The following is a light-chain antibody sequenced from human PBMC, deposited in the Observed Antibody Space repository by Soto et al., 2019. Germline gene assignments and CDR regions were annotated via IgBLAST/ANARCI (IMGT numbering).Light chain of an antibody. Sequence: EIILTQSPASLSVSPGERATLSCRASQSVNNNLAWYQQKPGQAPRLLIYGASTRATGIPGRFMGSGSGTEFTITITSLQSEDFAVYFCQQYNNLPPDTFGQGTKLEIK. CDR2: GAS. V-gene: IGKV3-15*01. CDR3: QQYNNLPPDT. CDR1: QSVNNN. J-gene: IGKJ2*01.